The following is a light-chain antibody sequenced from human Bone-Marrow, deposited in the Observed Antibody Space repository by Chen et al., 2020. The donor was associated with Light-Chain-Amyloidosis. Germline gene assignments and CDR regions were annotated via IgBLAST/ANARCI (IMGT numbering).Light chain of an antibody. J-gene: IGLJ3*02. CDR1: SASVSTYYS. V-gene: IGLV8-61*01. Sequence: QTVVTQEPSFSVSPGGTVTFTCGLNSASVSTYYSPSWYQQTPGQAPRTLIYSTNTRSSGVPDRFSGSILEKKAALTITGAQADDECDYYCALYVGRGIWLFGGGTKLTVL. CDR3: ALYVGRGIWL. CDR2: STN.